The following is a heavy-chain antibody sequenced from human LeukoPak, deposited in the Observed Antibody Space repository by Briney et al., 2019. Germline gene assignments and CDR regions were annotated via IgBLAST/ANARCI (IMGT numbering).Heavy chain of an antibody. D-gene: IGHD6-13*01. Sequence: SETLSLTCTVPGGSISSSVYYWGWIRQPPGKGLEWIGSVYYTGSTYFNPSLKSRLTISADTSKNQLSLKLRSVTAADTAVYYCARHLSSNWYLGYFDFWGQGTLVTVSS. CDR1: GGSISSSVYY. CDR2: VYYTGST. J-gene: IGHJ4*02. V-gene: IGHV4-39*01. CDR3: ARHLSSNWYLGYFDF.